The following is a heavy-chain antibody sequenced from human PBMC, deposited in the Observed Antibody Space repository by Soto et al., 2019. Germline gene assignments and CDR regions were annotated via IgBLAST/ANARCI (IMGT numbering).Heavy chain of an antibody. V-gene: IGHV1-69*02. CDR1: GDTFNFYS. CDR2: ITPILSMS. Sequence: QVQLVQSGAEVKKPGSSVRVSCKASGDTFNFYSINWVRQAPGLGLEWMGRITPILSMSNYAPRFQGRVTMTANKSTSTAYMELSSVRSEDTAMYYCASSYGSGYRAFDSWGQGALVTVSS. D-gene: IGHD3-10*01. J-gene: IGHJ4*02. CDR3: ASSYGSGYRAFDS.